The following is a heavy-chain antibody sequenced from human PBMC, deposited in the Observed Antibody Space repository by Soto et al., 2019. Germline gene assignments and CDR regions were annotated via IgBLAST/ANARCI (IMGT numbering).Heavy chain of an antibody. CDR2: ITGDGGDT. Sequence: QSWGSLRLSCVASVFTFSSYAMSWVRQAPGKGLEWVSAITGDGGDTFHADSVRGRLTISRDNSRNTLYLQMDSLRAEDTALYYCAKGSATSRPYYFDYWGQGTLVTVSS. CDR3: AKGSATSRPYYFDY. J-gene: IGHJ4*02. CDR1: VFTFSSYA. V-gene: IGHV3-23*01.